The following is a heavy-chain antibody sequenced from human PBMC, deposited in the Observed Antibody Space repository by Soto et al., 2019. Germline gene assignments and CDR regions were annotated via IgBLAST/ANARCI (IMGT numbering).Heavy chain of an antibody. D-gene: IGHD3-22*01. Sequence: SETLSLTCAVYGGSFSCYYWSWIRQPPGKGLEWIGEINHSGSTNYNPSLKSRVTISVDTSKNQFSLKLSSVTAADTAVYYCARGRNYYDSSGYYYRTGYFQHWGQGTLVTVS. CDR1: GGSFSCYY. CDR3: ARGRNYYDSSGYYYRTGYFQH. J-gene: IGHJ1*01. V-gene: IGHV4-34*01. CDR2: INHSGST.